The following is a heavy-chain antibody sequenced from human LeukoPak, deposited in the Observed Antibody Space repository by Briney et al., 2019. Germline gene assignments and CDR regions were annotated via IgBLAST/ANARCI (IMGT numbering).Heavy chain of an antibody. D-gene: IGHD6-13*01. Sequence: PSETLSLTCTVSGGSISSGGYYWSWIRQHPGKGLEWIGYIYYSGSTYYNPSLKSRVTISVDTSKNQFSLKLSSVTAADTAVYYCAREVVGSSSSTLDNWFDPWGQGTLVTVSS. J-gene: IGHJ5*02. CDR3: AREVVGSSSSTLDNWFDP. V-gene: IGHV4-31*03. CDR1: GGSISSGGYY. CDR2: IYYSGST.